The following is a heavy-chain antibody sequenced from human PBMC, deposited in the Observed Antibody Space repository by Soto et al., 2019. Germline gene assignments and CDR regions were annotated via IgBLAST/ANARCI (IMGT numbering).Heavy chain of an antibody. Sequence: GGSLRLSCAASGFTFSSYAMNWVRQAPGKGPVWVSRINSDGSITGYADSVKGRFTISRDNFKNTLHLQLSSLRAEDTAVYYCAKTTLFVSGSIYGLDVWGQGTTVTVSS. CDR3: AKTTLFVSGSIYGLDV. J-gene: IGHJ6*02. CDR1: GFTFSSYA. CDR2: INSDGSIT. D-gene: IGHD1-26*01. V-gene: IGHV3-23*03.